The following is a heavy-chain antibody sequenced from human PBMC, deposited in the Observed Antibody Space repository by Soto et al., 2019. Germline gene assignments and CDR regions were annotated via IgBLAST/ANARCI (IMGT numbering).Heavy chain of an antibody. D-gene: IGHD2-2*01. CDR3: AQYCSSTSCSDAFDI. V-gene: IGHV3-23*01. J-gene: IGHJ3*02. CDR1: GFTFSSYA. Sequence: PGGSLRLSCAASGFTFSSYAMSWVRQAPGKGLEWVSAISGSGGSTYYADSVKGRFTISRDNSKKTLYLQMNSLRAEDTALYYCAQYCSSTSCSDAFDIWGQGTMGTVS. CDR2: ISGSGGST.